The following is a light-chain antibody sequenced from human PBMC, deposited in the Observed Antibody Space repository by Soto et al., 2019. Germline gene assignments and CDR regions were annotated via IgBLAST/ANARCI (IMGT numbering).Light chain of an antibody. V-gene: IGKV3-20*01. CDR3: QQYGSSPWT. Sequence: EIVLPQSPGTLSLSPGERATLSCRASQSVSSSYLAWCQQKPGQAPRLLIYGASSRATGIPDRFSGSGSGTDFTLTISRLEPEDFAVYYCQQYGSSPWTFGQGTKVEIK. J-gene: IGKJ1*01. CDR1: QSVSSSY. CDR2: GAS.